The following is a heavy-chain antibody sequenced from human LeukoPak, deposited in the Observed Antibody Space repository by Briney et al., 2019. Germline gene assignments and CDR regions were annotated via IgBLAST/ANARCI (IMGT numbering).Heavy chain of an antibody. CDR1: GLSFGDYG. CDR2: ISPRGRSV. CDR3: TRDAGSDF. J-gene: IGHJ4*02. V-gene: IGHV3-48*03. D-gene: IGHD3-10*01. Sequence: PGGSLRLSCAGSGLSFGDYGMNWVRQAPGKGLEWLTFISPRGRSVSYADSVKGRFTIARDNAKKSLYLQMDSLRGEDTAIYYCTRDAGSDFWGQGTLVTVSS.